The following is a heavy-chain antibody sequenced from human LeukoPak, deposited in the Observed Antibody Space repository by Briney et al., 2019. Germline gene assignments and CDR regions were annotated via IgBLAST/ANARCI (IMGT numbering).Heavy chain of an antibody. Sequence: SETLSLTCTVSGGSISSYYWSWIRQPPGKGLEWIGYSYYSGSTNYNPSLKSRVTISVDTSKNQFSLKLSSVTAADTAVYYCARRELWFGEFSFDPWGQGTLVTVSS. CDR3: ARRELWFGEFSFDP. V-gene: IGHV4-59*08. J-gene: IGHJ5*02. D-gene: IGHD3-10*01. CDR1: GGSISSYY. CDR2: SYYSGST.